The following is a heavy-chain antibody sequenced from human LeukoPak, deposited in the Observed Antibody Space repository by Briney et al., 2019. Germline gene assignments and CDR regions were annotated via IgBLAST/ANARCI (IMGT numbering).Heavy chain of an antibody. Sequence: SETLSLTCTVSGGSISSYYWTWIRQLPGKGLEWIGYIYFSGSTTYNPTLKSRVTISLDTSKNQFSLKLTSVPAADTAVYYCASHIYCNSTSCYDYWGQGTLVTVSS. D-gene: IGHD2-2*01. V-gene: IGHV4-59*08. CDR1: GGSISSYY. J-gene: IGHJ4*02. CDR3: ASHIYCNSTSCYDY. CDR2: IYFSGST.